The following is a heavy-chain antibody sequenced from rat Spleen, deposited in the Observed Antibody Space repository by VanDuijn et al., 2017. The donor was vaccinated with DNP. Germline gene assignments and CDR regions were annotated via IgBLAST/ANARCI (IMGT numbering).Heavy chain of an antibody. J-gene: IGHJ4*01. CDR2: LNKDGSTI. CDR3: ARVEYTHAMDA. Sequence: EVKLVESGGGLVQPGRSLKLSCAASGLNFNDYWMGWVRQAPGKGLDWIGELNKDGSTINYTPSLKDKFTISRDNVQNTLYLQMSKLGSEDTAIYYCARVEYTHAMDAWGQGTSVTVSS. V-gene: IGHV4-2*01. D-gene: IGHD1-5*01. CDR1: GLNFNDYW.